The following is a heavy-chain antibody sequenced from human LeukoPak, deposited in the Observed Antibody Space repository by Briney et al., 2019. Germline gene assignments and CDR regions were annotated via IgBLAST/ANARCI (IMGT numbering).Heavy chain of an antibody. CDR2: IYRSGII. J-gene: IGHJ3*02. Sequence: SETLSLTCTVSGGSISTYYWSWIRQPPGKGLEFIAYIYRSGIINYNPSLQSRVTMSVDTSENRFSLNLSSMTAADTAVYYCARRQTCADSTAWYDTFDIWGHGTMVTVSS. V-gene: IGHV4-59*08. CDR3: ARRQTCADSTAWYDTFDI. D-gene: IGHD6-19*01. CDR1: GGSISTYY.